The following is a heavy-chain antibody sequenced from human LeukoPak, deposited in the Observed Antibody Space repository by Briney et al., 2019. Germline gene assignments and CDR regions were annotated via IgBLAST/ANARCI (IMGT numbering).Heavy chain of an antibody. J-gene: IGHJ6*03. CDR1: GGSFSGYY. CDR3: ARRITIFGVVTPAYYYYMDV. Sequence: SETLSLTCAVYGGSFSGYYWSWIRQPPGKGLEWIGEINHSGSTNYNPSLTSRVTISVYTSKNQFSLKLSSVTAADTAVYYCARRITIFGVVTPAYYYYMDVWGKGTTVTVSS. D-gene: IGHD3-3*01. CDR2: INHSGST. V-gene: IGHV4-34*01.